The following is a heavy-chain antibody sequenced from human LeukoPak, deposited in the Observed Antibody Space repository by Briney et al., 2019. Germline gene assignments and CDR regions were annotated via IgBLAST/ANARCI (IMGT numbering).Heavy chain of an antibody. J-gene: IGHJ4*02. CDR3: ASTQQWLASYY. CDR1: GGSISSYY. Sequence: SETLSLTCTVSGGSISSYYWSWFRQPPGKGLEGIGSFYNSGSTSYNPSLTSRVTISLDTSKNLFSLRLTSVTAADTAVYYCASTQQWLASYYWGQGALVTVSS. CDR2: FYNSGST. D-gene: IGHD6-19*01. V-gene: IGHV4-59*08.